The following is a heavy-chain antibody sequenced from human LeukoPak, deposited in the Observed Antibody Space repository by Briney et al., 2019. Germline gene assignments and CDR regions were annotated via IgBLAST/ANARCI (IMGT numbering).Heavy chain of an antibody. CDR2: ISGSGGST. J-gene: IGHJ3*02. CDR1: GFTFSSYA. Sequence: GGSLRLSCAASGFTFSSYAMSWVRQAPGKGLEWVSAISGSGGSTYYADSVKGRFTISRDNSKNTLYLQMNSLRAEDTAVYYCAKGVVVVPAATRHDAFDIWGQGTMVTVSS. V-gene: IGHV3-23*01. CDR3: AKGVVVVPAATRHDAFDI. D-gene: IGHD2-2*01.